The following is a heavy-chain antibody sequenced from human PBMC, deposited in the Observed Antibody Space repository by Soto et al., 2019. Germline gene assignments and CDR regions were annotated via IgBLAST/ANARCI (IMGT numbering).Heavy chain of an antibody. J-gene: IGHJ4*02. V-gene: IGHV1-18*04. CDR1: GFTFRIYA. D-gene: IGHD3-16*02. CDR3: ARFTGFISPFPDY. Sequence: QVLLMQSGGEVKKPGDSVKVSCKASGFTFRIYAIAWVRQAPGQGLEWMGWIRAHNGDANYAQNFQDRVTMTADTSTNTAYLELRILGTDDTAVYYCARFTGFISPFPDYWGQGTLVSVSS. CDR2: IRAHNGDA.